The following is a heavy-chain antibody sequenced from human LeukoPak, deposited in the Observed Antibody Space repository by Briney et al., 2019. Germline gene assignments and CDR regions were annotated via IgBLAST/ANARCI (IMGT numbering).Heavy chain of an antibody. CDR2: MFPDGRT. CDR1: GFNFNYYA. D-gene: IGHD4-17*01. J-gene: IGHJ4*02. Sequence: GGSLRLSCAASGFNFNYYAMSWVRQAPGKGLQWVSVMFPDGRTYYADSVKGRFTISRDLARNTLLLQMHSLRADDTAVHYCARTNPVYGDYDYWGQRTLVTVSS. V-gene: IGHV3-23*03. CDR3: ARTNPVYGDYDY.